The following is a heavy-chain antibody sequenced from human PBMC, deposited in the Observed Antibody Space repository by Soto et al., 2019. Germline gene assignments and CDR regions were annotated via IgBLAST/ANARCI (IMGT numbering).Heavy chain of an antibody. J-gene: IGHJ3*02. CDR2: IVVGSGNT. Sequence: ASMKVSCKASGFTFTSSAVQWVRQARGQRLEWIGWIVVGSGNTNYAQKFQERVTITRDMSTSTAYMELSSLRSEDTAVYYCAAGSSSWYDDAFDIWGQGTMVTVSS. CDR1: GFTFTSSA. D-gene: IGHD6-13*01. CDR3: AAGSSSWYDDAFDI. V-gene: IGHV1-58*01.